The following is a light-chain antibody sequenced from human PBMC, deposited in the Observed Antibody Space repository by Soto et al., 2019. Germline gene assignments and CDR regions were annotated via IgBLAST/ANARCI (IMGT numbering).Light chain of an antibody. J-gene: IGKJ1*01. CDR2: GAS. CDR1: QSVNSK. CDR3: QQYGTSSRT. V-gene: IGKV3-20*01. Sequence: EIVMTQSPATLSVSPGERATLSCRASQSVNSKLAWYQQKPGQAPRLLIYGASSRATGIPDRFSGSGSGTDFTLTISRLEPEDFAVYYCQQYGTSSRTFGQGTTVDIK.